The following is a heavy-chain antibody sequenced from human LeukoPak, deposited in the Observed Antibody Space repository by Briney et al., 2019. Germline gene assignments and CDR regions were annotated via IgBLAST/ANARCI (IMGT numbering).Heavy chain of an antibody. D-gene: IGHD3-10*01. J-gene: IGHJ4*02. CDR2: IDYAGGST. CDR1: GFTFNNYV. V-gene: IGHV3-23*01. CDR3: AATRVCGGVLLRPNCLYFED. Sequence: PGGSLRLSCAASGFTFNNYVMSWVRQAPGRGLEWVSGIDYAGGSTNYADSVQGRFTVSRDNSKNTLYLQRNSLRAEDTAIYYCAATRVCGGVLLRPNCLYFEDWGQGTLVTVSS.